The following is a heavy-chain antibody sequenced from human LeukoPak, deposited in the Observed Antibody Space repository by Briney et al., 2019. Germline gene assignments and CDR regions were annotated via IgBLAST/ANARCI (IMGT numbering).Heavy chain of an antibody. CDR1: GGSISSGSYY. Sequence: SQTLSLTCTVSGGSISSGSYYWSWIRQPAGKGLEWIGRIYTSGSTNYNPSLKSRVTISVDTSKNQFSLKLSSVTAADTAVYYCAREGIGTYYDSSGYYFFDPWGQGTLVTVSS. D-gene: IGHD3-22*01. V-gene: IGHV4-61*02. CDR3: AREGIGTYYDSSGYYFFDP. CDR2: IYTSGST. J-gene: IGHJ5*02.